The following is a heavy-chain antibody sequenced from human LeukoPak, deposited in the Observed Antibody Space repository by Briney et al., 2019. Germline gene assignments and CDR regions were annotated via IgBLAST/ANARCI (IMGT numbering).Heavy chain of an antibody. D-gene: IGHD6-19*01. CDR2: ISSSSSYI. CDR1: GFTFSSYS. Sequence: PGGSLRLSCAASGFTFSSYSMNWARQAPGKGLEWVSSISSSSSYIYYADSVKGRFTISRDNAKNSLYLQMNSLRAEDTAVYYCARDLIAVYFDYWGQGTLVTVSS. CDR3: ARDLIAVYFDY. V-gene: IGHV3-21*01. J-gene: IGHJ4*02.